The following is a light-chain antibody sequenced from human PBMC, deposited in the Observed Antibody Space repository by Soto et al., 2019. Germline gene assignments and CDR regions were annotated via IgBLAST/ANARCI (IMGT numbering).Light chain of an antibody. CDR3: QQSYAWPPIT. CDR2: DAS. CDR1: RSVRSY. J-gene: IGKJ5*01. Sequence: EIVLTQSPATLSLSPGERATRSCRASRSVRSYLAWYQQKPVQAPSLPIYDASNRAAGIPARFSGSGSETGFTLTISNLEPEDVAVYYCQQSYAWPPITVGQGRRLEVK. V-gene: IGKV3-11*01.